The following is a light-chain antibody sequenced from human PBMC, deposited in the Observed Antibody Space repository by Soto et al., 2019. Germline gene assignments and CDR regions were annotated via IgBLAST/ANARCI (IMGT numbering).Light chain of an antibody. J-gene: IGKJ1*01. V-gene: IGKV2-30*02. CDR2: QVS. CDR3: QQYGSSPT. CDR1: QSLVHSSGNTY. Sequence: DVVRTQSPLSLPVTLGQPASISCRSSQSLVHSSGNTYLNWFLQRPGHSPRRLIYQVSNRDSGVPDRFSGSGSGTDFTLTISRLEPEDFAVYYCQQYGSSPTFGQGTKVDIK.